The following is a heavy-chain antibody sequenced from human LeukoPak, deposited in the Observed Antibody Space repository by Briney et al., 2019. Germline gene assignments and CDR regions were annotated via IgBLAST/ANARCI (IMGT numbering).Heavy chain of an antibody. Sequence: ASVKVSCKXSGYTFTGYYIHWVRQAPGQGLEWMGWINPNTGGTNYAQKFQGRVTMTRDTSISTAYMELSRLRSDDTAVYYCARVKNYYDSSGYLYYFDYWGQGTLVTVSS. CDR2: INPNTGGT. J-gene: IGHJ4*02. CDR3: ARVKNYYDSSGYLYYFDY. D-gene: IGHD3-22*01. V-gene: IGHV1-2*02. CDR1: GYTFTGYY.